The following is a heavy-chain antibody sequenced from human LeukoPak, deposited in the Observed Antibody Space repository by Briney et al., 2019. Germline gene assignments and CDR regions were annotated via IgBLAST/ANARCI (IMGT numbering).Heavy chain of an antibody. V-gene: IGHV3-30*03. CDR3: AVDRCQGPTVTTFSPFDY. D-gene: IGHD4-17*01. J-gene: IGHJ4*02. CDR2: ISYDRSNK. CDR1: GFTFSSYG. Sequence: GGSLRLSCAASGFTFSSYGMHWVRQAPGKGLEWVAVISYDRSNKYYADSVKGRFTISRDNTKSSLDLQMNSLRAEDTAVYYCAVDRCQGPTVTTFSPFDYWGQGTLVTVSS.